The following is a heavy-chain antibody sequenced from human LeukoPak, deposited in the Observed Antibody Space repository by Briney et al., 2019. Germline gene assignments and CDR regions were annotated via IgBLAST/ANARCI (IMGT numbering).Heavy chain of an antibody. V-gene: IGHV4-59*01. CDR1: GGSISTYY. Sequence: KPSETLSLTCTVSGGSISTYYWSWIRQPPGRGLEWIGYIYYSGSTNYIPSLKSRVTISVDTSKNQFSLKLSSVTAADTAVYYCARSGYLNYFDYWGQGTLVSVSS. J-gene: IGHJ4*02. CDR3: ARSGYLNYFDY. D-gene: IGHD3-10*01. CDR2: IYYSGST.